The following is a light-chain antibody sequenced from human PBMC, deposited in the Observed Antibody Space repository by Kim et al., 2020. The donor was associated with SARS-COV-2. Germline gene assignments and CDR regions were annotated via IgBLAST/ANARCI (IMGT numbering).Light chain of an antibody. Sequence: ASVGDRVTITGRASQSISSWLAWYQQKPGKAPKLLIYKASSLESGVPSRFSGSGSGTEFTLTISSLQPDDFATYYCQQYNGYSWTFGQGTKVDIK. CDR3: QQYNGYSWT. J-gene: IGKJ1*01. V-gene: IGKV1-5*03. CDR2: KAS. CDR1: QSISSW.